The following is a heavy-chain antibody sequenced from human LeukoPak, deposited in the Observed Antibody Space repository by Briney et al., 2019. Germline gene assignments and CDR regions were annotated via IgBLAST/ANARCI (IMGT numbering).Heavy chain of an antibody. CDR3: AKERKLLPFDC. V-gene: IGHV3-48*04. CDR2: IRSNSDAI. CDR1: GFTFSSYS. Sequence: GGSLRLSCAASGFTFSSYSMNWVRQAPGKGLEWISYIRSNSDAIYYADSVKGRFTISRDNAKNSLYLQMNSLRAEDTAVYYCAKERKLLPFDCWGQGTLVTVSS. D-gene: IGHD1-1*01. J-gene: IGHJ4*02.